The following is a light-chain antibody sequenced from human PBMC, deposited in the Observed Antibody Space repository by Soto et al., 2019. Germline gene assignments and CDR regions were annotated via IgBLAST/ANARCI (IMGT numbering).Light chain of an antibody. CDR3: QQCRNWPLT. V-gene: IGKV3-15*01. CDR2: DAS. Sequence: EIVMTQSPATLSVSPGEGATRSCKASQNVYNNLAWYQQRPGQPPRLLIYDASTRATGISARFSGSGYGTEFTLTISSLQSEDFAVYFCQQCRNWPLTFGGGTKVEIQ. CDR1: QNVYNN. J-gene: IGKJ4*01.